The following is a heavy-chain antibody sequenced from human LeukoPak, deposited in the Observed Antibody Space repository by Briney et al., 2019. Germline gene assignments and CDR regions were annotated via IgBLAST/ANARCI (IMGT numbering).Heavy chain of an antibody. CDR3: ARENYDYVWGSYRSLQWFDP. CDR2: IYYSGST. Sequence: SETLSLTCTVYGGSFSSYYWSWIRQPPGKGLEWIGYIYYSGSTNYNPSLKSRVTISVDTSKNQFSLKLSSVTAADTAVYYCARENYDYVWGSYRSLQWFDPWGQGTLVTVSS. J-gene: IGHJ5*02. D-gene: IGHD3-16*02. V-gene: IGHV4-59*01. CDR1: GGSFSSYY.